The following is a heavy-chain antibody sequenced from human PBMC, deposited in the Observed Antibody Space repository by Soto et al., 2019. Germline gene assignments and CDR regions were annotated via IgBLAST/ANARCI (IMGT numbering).Heavy chain of an antibody. CDR3: ARTSRFDS. J-gene: IGHJ4*02. D-gene: IGHD6-6*01. V-gene: IGHV4-34*01. CDR1: GGSFCGFY. Sequence: QVQLQQWGAGLLKPSETLSLTCAVHGGSFCGFYWSWIRQPPGKGLEWIGQINHSGRNNCNPSLKSRVTISVDTTKNQFSLKLSSVTAADTAVYYCARTSRFDSWGQGTLVTVSS. CDR2: INHSGRN.